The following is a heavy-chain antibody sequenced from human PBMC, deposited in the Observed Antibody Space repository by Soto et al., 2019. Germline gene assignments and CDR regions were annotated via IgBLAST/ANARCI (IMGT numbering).Heavy chain of an antibody. V-gene: IGHV3-7*01. J-gene: IGHJ6*02. D-gene: IGHD6-13*01. CDR2: IKQDGSEK. CDR3: ARWGEQQLGYYYYGMDV. Sequence: SLRLSCAASGFTFSSYWMSWVRQAPGKGLEWVANIKQDGSEKYYVDSVKGRFTISRDNAKNSLYLQMNSLRAEDTAVYYCARWGEQQLGYYYYGMDVWGQGTTVTVSS. CDR1: GFTFSSYW.